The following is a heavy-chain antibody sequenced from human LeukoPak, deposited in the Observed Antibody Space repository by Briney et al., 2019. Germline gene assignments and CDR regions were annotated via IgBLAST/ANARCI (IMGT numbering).Heavy chain of an antibody. D-gene: IGHD2-2*01. CDR3: APSLYRYQLPKIPWFDP. V-gene: IGHV3-21*01. CDR1: GFTFSSYS. Sequence: GGSLRLSCAASGFTFSSYSMNWVRQAPGKGLEWVSSISSSSSYIYYADSVKGRFTISRDNAKNSLYLQMNSLRAEDTAVYYCAPSLYRYQLPKIPWFDPWGQGTLVTVSS. CDR2: ISSSSSYI. J-gene: IGHJ5*02.